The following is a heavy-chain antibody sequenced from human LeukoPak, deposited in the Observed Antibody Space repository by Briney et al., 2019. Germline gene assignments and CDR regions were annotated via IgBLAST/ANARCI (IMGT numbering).Heavy chain of an antibody. J-gene: IGHJ4*02. CDR2: IYYSGST. V-gene: IGHV4-59*08. Sequence: SETLSLTCTVSGGSISRYYWSWIRQFPGKGLEWIGYIYYSGSTNYNPSLKSRVTISVDTSKNQFSLKLSSVTAADTAIYYCARHPGPVDFFDSWGQGTLSPSPQ. CDR1: GGSISRYY. D-gene: IGHD2-8*02. CDR3: ARHPGPVDFFDS.